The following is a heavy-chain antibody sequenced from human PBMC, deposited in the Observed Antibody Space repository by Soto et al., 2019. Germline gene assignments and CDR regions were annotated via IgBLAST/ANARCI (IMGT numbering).Heavy chain of an antibody. CDR3: ARVSVPGIYGEDV. V-gene: IGHV1-69*06. Sequence: QVQLVQSGAEVKKPGSSLKGSCKASGGTFGNYAVSWVRQAPGQGLEWMGKIMPVFGTVNYAQKFQGSVTITVDKFTNTAYMELSSLRSGDTDVYYCARVSVPGIYGEDVWGQGTTVSVSS. D-gene: IGHD2-2*01. CDR2: IMPVFGTV. J-gene: IGHJ6*02. CDR1: GGTFGNYA.